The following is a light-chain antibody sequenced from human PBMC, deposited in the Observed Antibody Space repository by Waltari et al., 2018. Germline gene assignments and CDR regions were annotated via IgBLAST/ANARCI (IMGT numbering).Light chain of an antibody. J-gene: IGKJ2*01. V-gene: IGKV1-39*01. Sequence: DIQMTQSPTSLSASVGDGVTFSCRASQSISNFLNWYHQKPGKAPKLLIYAASTLQSGVPSRFSGSGSGTDFTLTISSLQPEDFATYFCQQSYATPYTFGQGTILVIK. CDR3: QQSYATPYT. CDR1: QSISNF. CDR2: AAS.